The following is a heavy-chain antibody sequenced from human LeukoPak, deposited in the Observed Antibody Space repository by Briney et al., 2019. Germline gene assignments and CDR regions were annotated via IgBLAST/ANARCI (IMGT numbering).Heavy chain of an antibody. J-gene: IGHJ4*02. V-gene: IGHV3-9*01. CDR2: ISWNSGSI. D-gene: IGHD3-3*01. CDR1: GFTFDDYA. Sequence: GGSLRLSCAASGFTFDDYAMDWVRQAPGKGLEWVSGISWNSGSIDYADSVKGRFTISRDNAKNSLYLQMDSLRTEDTALYYCAKQSAGTHGYFDYWGQGTLVTVSS. CDR3: AKQSAGTHGYFDY.